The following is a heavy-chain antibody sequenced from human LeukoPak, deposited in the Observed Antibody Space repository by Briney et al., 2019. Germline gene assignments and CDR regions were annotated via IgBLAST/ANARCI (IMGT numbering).Heavy chain of an antibody. CDR2: ISAYNGNT. D-gene: IGHD2-21*02. Sequence: EASVRLSCKASGYTFTSYGISWVRQAPGQGLEWMGWISAYNGNTNYAQKLQGRVTMTTDTSTSTAYMELRSLRSDDTAVYYCARDNVVVTAYNSFDYWGQGTLVTVSS. CDR1: GYTFTSYG. J-gene: IGHJ4*02. CDR3: ARDNVVVTAYNSFDY. V-gene: IGHV1-18*01.